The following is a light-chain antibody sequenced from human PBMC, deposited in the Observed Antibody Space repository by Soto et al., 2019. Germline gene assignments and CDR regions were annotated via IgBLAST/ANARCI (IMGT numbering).Light chain of an antibody. J-gene: IGLJ1*01. CDR3: CSYAGRYTFV. CDR2: DVN. CDR1: SNDVGDYRY. Sequence: QSALTQPRSVSGSPGQSVTISCTGTSNDVGDYRYVSWYQHQPGKAPKLMIYDVNRRPSGVPDRFSGSESGNTASLTISGLQAEDEGDYYCCSYAGRYTFVFGTGTKVTVL. V-gene: IGLV2-11*01.